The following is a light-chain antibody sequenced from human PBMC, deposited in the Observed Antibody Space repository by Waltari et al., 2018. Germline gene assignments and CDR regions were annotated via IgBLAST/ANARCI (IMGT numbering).Light chain of an antibody. CDR1: NSDIGSYSY. V-gene: IGLV2-14*01. J-gene: IGLJ2*01. CDR2: DLT. Sequence: QSVLTQPASVSGSPGQPITISCTGTNSDIGSYSYVSWYQQYPGKAPKLRIYDLTERPSGVSTRFSGSKSGNTASLTISGLQADDEADYFCSSYTGRGTVIFGRGTMVTVL. CDR3: SSYTGRGTVI.